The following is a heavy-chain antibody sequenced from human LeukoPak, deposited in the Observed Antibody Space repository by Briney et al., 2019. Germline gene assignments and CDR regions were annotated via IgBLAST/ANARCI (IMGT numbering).Heavy chain of an antibody. CDR1: GGTFSSYA. CDR2: IIPIFGTA. V-gene: IGHV1-69*13. CDR3: AGGLGYCSSTSCPTLYYYGMDV. D-gene: IGHD2-2*01. J-gene: IGHJ6*02. Sequence: SVTVSCKASGGTFSSYAISWVRQAPGQGLEWMGGIIPIFGTANYAQKFQGRVTITADESTSTAYMELSSLRSEDTAVYYCAGGLGYCSSTSCPTLYYYGMDVWGQGTTVTVSS.